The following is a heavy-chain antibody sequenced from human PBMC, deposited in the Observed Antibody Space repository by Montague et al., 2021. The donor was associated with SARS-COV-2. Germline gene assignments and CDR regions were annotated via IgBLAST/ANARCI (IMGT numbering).Heavy chain of an antibody. D-gene: IGHD3-16*01. V-gene: IGHV2-70*01. CDR1: GFSLSTSGMC. CDR3: ATTIYDYVWGTRVEFDY. J-gene: IGHJ4*02. CDR2: IDWDDDK. Sequence: PALVTPTQTLTLTCTFSGFSLSTSGMCVSWIRQPPGKALEWLALIDWDDDKYYSTSLKTRLTISEDTSKNQVVLTMTNMDPVDTATYYCATTIYDYVWGTRVEFDYWGQGTLVTVSS.